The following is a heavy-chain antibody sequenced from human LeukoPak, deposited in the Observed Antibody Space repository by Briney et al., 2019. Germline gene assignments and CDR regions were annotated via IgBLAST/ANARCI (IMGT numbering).Heavy chain of an antibody. CDR2: MNPNSGNT. CDR1: GYTFTSYD. J-gene: IGHJ6*02. D-gene: IGHD4-11*01. V-gene: IGHV1-8*01. Sequence: ASVKVSCKASGYTFTSYDINWARQATGQGLEWMGWMNPNSGNTGYAQKFQGRVTMTRNTSISTAYMELSSLRSEDTAVYYCARVDYSNHLSGMDVWGQGTTVTVSS. CDR3: ARVDYSNHLSGMDV.